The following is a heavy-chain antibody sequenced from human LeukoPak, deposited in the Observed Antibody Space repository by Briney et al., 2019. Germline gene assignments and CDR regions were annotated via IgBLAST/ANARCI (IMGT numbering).Heavy chain of an antibody. V-gene: IGHV3-64D*09. CDR1: GFTFSDYW. CDR2: ISSNGRST. CDR3: VKDRTGGRVAFDI. D-gene: IGHD1-14*01. J-gene: IGHJ3*02. Sequence: HSGGSLRLSCAASGFTFSDYWMHWVRHAPGKGLEYVSAISSNGRSTYYADSVKGRFTISRDNSQNTLYLQMSSLRAEDTAVYYCVKDRTGGRVAFDIWGQGTMVTVSS.